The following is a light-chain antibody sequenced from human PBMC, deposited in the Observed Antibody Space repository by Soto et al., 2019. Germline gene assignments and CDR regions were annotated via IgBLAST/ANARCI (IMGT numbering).Light chain of an antibody. CDR3: QQYKNWPVT. CDR1: QSVSSN. J-gene: IGKJ5*01. V-gene: IGKV3-15*01. CDR2: GAS. Sequence: EILLTQSPSTLSVSPGERATLSCRASQSVSSNLAWYQQKPGQAPRFLIYGASARATGIPTRFSGSGSGTEFTLTINSLQSEDFAVYFCQQYKNWPVTFGQGTRLEIK.